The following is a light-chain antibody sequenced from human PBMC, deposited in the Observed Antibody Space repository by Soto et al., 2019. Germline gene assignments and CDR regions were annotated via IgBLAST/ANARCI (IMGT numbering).Light chain of an antibody. V-gene: IGKV3-20*01. CDR3: QQYGTSPLT. Sequence: EIVLTQSPGTLSLSPGERATLSCRASQSVTSSFLAWYQQKPGQAPRLLIYGASSRATGIPDRFSGSGSGTDFTLTISTVEPEDLAVYYCQQYGTSPLTFGGGTKVEIK. CDR2: GAS. J-gene: IGKJ4*01. CDR1: QSVTSSF.